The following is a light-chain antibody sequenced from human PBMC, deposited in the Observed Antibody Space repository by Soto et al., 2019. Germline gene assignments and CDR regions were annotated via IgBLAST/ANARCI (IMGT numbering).Light chain of an antibody. CDR1: EDVSSK. CDR3: LQYDTWPPGT. V-gene: IGKV3-15*01. Sequence: EIVLTQSPATLSSFPGGRATLSCRASEDVSSKLAWYQQKPGLPPRLVIYDASTRATGIPGRFSGSGSGKDFTLTISGLQSEDFAIYYCLQYDTWPPGTFGQGTKVDIK. CDR2: DAS. J-gene: IGKJ1*01.